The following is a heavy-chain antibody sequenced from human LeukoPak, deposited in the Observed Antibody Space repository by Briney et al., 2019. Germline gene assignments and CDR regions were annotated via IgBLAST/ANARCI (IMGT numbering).Heavy chain of an antibody. J-gene: IGHJ5*02. CDR1: GYTFTSYG. D-gene: IGHD3-22*01. V-gene: IGHV1-18*01. CDR3: ARVHITMIVVVITTGWFDP. Sequence: ASVKVSCKASGYTFTSYGISWVRQAPGQGLEWMGWISAYNGNTNYAQKLQGRVTMITDTSTSTAYMELRSLRSDDTAVYYCARVHITMIVVVITTGWFDPWGQGTLVTVSS. CDR2: ISAYNGNT.